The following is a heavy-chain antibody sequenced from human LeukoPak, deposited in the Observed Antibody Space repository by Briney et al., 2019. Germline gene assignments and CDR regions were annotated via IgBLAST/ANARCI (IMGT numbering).Heavy chain of an antibody. CDR1: GFTFSSYW. CDR2: IKQDGSEK. CDR3: ARDQHCYDSSGYYYYFDY. Sequence: GGSLRLSCAASGFTFSSYWMSWVRQAPGRGLEWVANIKQDGSEKYYVDSVKGRFTISRDNAKNSLYLQMNSLRAEDTAVYYCARDQHCYDSSGYYYYFDYWGQGTLVTVSS. V-gene: IGHV3-7*01. D-gene: IGHD3-22*01. J-gene: IGHJ4*02.